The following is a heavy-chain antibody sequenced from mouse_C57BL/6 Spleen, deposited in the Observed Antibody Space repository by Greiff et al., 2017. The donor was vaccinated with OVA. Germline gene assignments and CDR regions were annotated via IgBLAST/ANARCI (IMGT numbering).Heavy chain of an antibody. V-gene: IGHV1-9*01. CDR1: GYTFTGYW. J-gene: IGHJ1*03. CDR3: ARWAITTVVATGYFDV. Sequence: VQLQQSGAELMKPGASVKLSCKATGYTFTGYWIEWVKQRPGHGLEWIGEILPGSGSTNYNEKFKGKATFTADTSSTTAYMQLSSLTTEDSAIYYCARWAITTVVATGYFDVWGTGTTVTVSS. D-gene: IGHD1-1*01. CDR2: ILPGSGST.